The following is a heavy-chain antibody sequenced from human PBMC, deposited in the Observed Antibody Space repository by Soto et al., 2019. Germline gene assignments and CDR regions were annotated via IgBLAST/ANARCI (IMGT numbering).Heavy chain of an antibody. V-gene: IGHV3-73*02. CDR1: GFTFSGSA. CDR2: IRSKANSSAT. J-gene: IGHJ4*02. D-gene: IGHD3-22*01. Sequence: EVQLVESGGGLVQPGGSLKLSCAASGFTFSGSAMHWVRQASGKGLAWVGRIRSKANSSATAYAASVKGRFTISRDDSKNTAYLQMNSLKTEDTAVYYCTRPHYYDSSGYNYWGQGTLVTVSS. CDR3: TRPHYYDSSGYNY.